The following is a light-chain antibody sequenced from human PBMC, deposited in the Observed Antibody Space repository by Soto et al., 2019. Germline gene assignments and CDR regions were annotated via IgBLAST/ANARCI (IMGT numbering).Light chain of an antibody. CDR1: SGSIASNY. V-gene: IGLV6-57*04. CDR2: EDN. J-gene: IGLJ3*02. Sequence: NFMLTQPHSASESPGKTVTISCTRSSGSIASNYVQWYQQRPGSAPTTVIYEDNQRPSGVSDRFSGSIDSSSNSASLTISGLQTEDEADYYCQSYDSSNHWVFGGGTKLTVL. CDR3: QSYDSSNHWV.